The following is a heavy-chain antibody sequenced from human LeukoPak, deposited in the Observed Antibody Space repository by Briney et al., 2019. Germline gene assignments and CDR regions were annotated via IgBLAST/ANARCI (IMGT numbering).Heavy chain of an antibody. V-gene: IGHV3-23*01. Sequence: GGSLRLSCAASGFTFSSYAMSWVRQAPGKGLEWVSAISGSGGSTYYADSVKGRFTISRDNSKNTLYLQMNSLRAEDTAVYYCARGRPLRGYSYGPPDYWGQGTLVTVSS. CDR3: ARGRPLRGYSYGPPDY. CDR2: ISGSGGST. D-gene: IGHD5-18*01. J-gene: IGHJ4*02. CDR1: GFTFSSYA.